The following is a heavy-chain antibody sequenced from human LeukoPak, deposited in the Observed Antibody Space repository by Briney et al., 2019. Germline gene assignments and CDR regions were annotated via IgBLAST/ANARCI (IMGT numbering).Heavy chain of an antibody. V-gene: IGHV1-18*01. J-gene: IGHJ4*02. CDR3: ARDPQHAELMVDY. D-gene: IGHD1-26*01. Sequence: ASVKVYCKASGYTFTSYGIRWVRQAPGQGLEWMGWISAYNGNTSYAQKLQGRVTMTTDTSTSTAYMELRSLRSDDTAVYYCARDPQHAELMVDYWGQGTLVTVSS. CDR2: ISAYNGNT. CDR1: GYTFTSYG.